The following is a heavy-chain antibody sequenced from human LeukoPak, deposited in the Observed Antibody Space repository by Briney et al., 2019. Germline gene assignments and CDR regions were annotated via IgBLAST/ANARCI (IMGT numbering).Heavy chain of an antibody. CDR1: GGTFSSYA. CDR3: ARDTDQYCSGGSCYSAPNHNWFDP. Sequence: SVKVSCKPSGGTFSSYAISWVRQAPGQGLEWMGGVIPIFGTVNYAQKFQGRVTITTDESTSTAYMELSSQRSEDTAVYYCARDTDQYCSGGSCYSAPNHNWFDPWGQGALVTVSS. V-gene: IGHV1-69*05. D-gene: IGHD2-15*01. J-gene: IGHJ5*02. CDR2: VIPIFGTV.